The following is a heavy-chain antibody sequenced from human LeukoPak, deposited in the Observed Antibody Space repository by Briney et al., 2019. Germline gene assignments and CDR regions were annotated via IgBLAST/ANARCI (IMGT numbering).Heavy chain of an antibody. Sequence: GGSLRLSCAASGFTVSSNYMSWVRQAPGKGLEWVSAISGSGGSTYYADSVKGRFTISRDNSKNTLYLQMNSLRAEDTAVYYCAKGGTSYSYGYYFDYWGQGTLVTVSS. V-gene: IGHV3-23*01. D-gene: IGHD5-18*01. J-gene: IGHJ4*02. CDR3: AKGGTSYSYGYYFDY. CDR1: GFTVSSNY. CDR2: ISGSGGST.